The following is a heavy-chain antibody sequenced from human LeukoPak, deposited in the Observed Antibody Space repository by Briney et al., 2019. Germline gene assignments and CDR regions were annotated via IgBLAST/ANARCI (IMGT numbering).Heavy chain of an antibody. D-gene: IGHD3-10*01. Sequence: QAGGSLRLSCAASGFTFSSYSMNWVRQAPGKGLEWVSYISSSSSTIYYADSVKGRFTISRDNAKNSLYLQMNSLRAEDTAVYYCARDDGYYYCSGSYSSLDYWGQGTLVTVSS. J-gene: IGHJ4*02. V-gene: IGHV3-48*01. CDR3: ARDDGYYYCSGSYSSLDY. CDR2: ISSSSSTI. CDR1: GFTFSSYS.